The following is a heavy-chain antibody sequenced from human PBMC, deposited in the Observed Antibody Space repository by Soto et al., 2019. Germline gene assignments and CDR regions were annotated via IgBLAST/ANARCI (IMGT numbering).Heavy chain of an antibody. Sequence: GGPLRLACEGSELTFSDYYMSLIRKAPGKGLEWISYSSNSGTFTKYADSVKGRFSISRDNTKNLLYLQMNSLRAEDTAVYYCARSGDNYNLLDYWVQGTQVTVSS. J-gene: IGHJ4*02. V-gene: IGHV3-11*06. D-gene: IGHD1-1*01. CDR1: ELTFSDYY. CDR2: SSNSGTFT. CDR3: ARSGDNYNLLDY.